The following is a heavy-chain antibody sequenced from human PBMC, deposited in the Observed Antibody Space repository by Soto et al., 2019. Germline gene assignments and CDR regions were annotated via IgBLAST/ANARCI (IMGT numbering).Heavy chain of an antibody. D-gene: IGHD2-15*01. J-gene: IGHJ4*02. Sequence: ASVKVSCKVSGYTLTELSMHWVRQAPGKGLEWMGRVIPKVGVTNYAQKFQGRFTMVVDTSTSTAYMELNSLRYEDTAVYYCARDKGYCSDTSCPDFDYWGQGTLVTVSS. V-gene: IGHV1-24*01. CDR1: GYTLTELS. CDR3: ARDKGYCSDTSCPDFDY. CDR2: VIPKVGVT.